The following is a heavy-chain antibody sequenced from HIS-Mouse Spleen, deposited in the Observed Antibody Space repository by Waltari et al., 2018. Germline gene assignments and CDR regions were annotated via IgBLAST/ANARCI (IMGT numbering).Heavy chain of an antibody. CDR2: VYYSGGT. J-gene: IGHJ4*02. Sequence: QLQLQESGPGLVKPSETLSLTCTVSGGSISSSSYYWGWIRQPPGKGLEWIGSVYYSGGTYYNPSRNRRFTISVDTSKNQFSLKLSSVTAADTAVYYCARVLRRLSSSWYGYYFDYWGQGTLVTVSS. V-gene: IGHV4-39*07. CDR3: ARVLRRLSSSWYGYYFDY. CDR1: GGSISSSSYY. D-gene: IGHD6-13*01.